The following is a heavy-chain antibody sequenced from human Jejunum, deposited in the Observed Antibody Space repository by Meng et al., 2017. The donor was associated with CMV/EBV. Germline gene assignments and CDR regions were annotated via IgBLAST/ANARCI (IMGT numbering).Heavy chain of an antibody. CDR2: TRYDGESE. CDR1: GFTFGDYA. CDR3: ANFPSSAYYSEMDV. J-gene: IGHJ6*02. V-gene: IGHV3-30*02. Sequence: SGFTFGDYAMTWARQAPGKAPEWVAFTRYDGESEYYADSVKGRFTISKDNSKNMLYLQMSSLRPEDTAVYYCANFPSSAYYSEMDVWGQGTTVTVSS.